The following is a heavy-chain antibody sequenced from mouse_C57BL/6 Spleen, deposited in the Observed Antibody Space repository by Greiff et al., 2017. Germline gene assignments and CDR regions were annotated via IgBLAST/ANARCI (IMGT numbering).Heavy chain of an antibody. V-gene: IGHV1-82*01. Sequence: VQLVESGPELVKPGASVKISCKASGYAFSSSWMNWVKQRPGKGLEWIGRIYPGDGDTNYNGKFKGKATLTADKSSSTAYMQLSSLTSEDSAVYFCARYHSSGYPYAMDYWGQGTSVTVSS. J-gene: IGHJ4*01. CDR1: GYAFSSSW. CDR3: ARYHSSGYPYAMDY. CDR2: IYPGDGDT. D-gene: IGHD3-2*02.